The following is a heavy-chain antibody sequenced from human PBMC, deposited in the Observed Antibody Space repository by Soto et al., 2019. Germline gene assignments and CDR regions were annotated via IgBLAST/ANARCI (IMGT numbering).Heavy chain of an antibody. Sequence: EVQLVESGGGLVQPGGSLRLSCAASGFTFSSYSMNWVRQAPGKGLEWVSYISSSSSTIYYADSVKGRFTISRDNAKNSLYLKMNTLRDEDTAVYYCAREGSPFDYWGQGTLVTVSS. CDR3: AREGSPFDY. CDR1: GFTFSSYS. V-gene: IGHV3-48*02. J-gene: IGHJ4*02. CDR2: ISSSSSTI.